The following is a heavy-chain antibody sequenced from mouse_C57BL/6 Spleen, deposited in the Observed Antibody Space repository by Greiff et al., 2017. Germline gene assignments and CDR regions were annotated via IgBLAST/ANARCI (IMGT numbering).Heavy chain of an antibody. CDR2: ISSGSSTI. V-gene: IGHV5-17*01. CDR1: GFTFSDYG. CDR3: ARRDTTVVALDY. D-gene: IGHD1-1*01. Sequence: DVHLVESGGGLVKPGGSLKLSCAASGFTFSDYGMHWVRQAPEKGLEWVAYISSGSSTIYYADTVKGRFTISRDNAKNTLFLQMTSLRSEDTAMYYCARRDTTVVALDYWGQGTTLTVSS. J-gene: IGHJ2*01.